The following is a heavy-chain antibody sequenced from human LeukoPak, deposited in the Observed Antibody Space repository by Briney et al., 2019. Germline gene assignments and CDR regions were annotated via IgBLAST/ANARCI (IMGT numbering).Heavy chain of an antibody. CDR2: ISYDGSNK. CDR3: AKDLSSSWYEAFDI. J-gene: IGHJ3*02. CDR1: GFTFSSYG. V-gene: IGHV3-30*18. D-gene: IGHD6-13*01. Sequence: PGGSLRLSCAASGFTFSSYGMHWVRQAPGKGLEWVAVISYDGSNKYYADSVKGRFTISRDNSKNTLYLQMNSLRAEDTAVYYCAKDLSSSWYEAFDIWGQGTMVTVSS.